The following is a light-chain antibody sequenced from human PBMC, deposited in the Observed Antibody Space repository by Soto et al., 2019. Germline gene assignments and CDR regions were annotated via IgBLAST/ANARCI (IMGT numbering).Light chain of an antibody. CDR3: NSYAVSNNVV. V-gene: IGLV2-8*01. J-gene: IGLJ2*01. Sequence: QSVLTQPPSASGSPGQSVTISCTGTSSDVGGYNYVSWYQHHPGKAPKLMIYEVSKRPSGVPDRFSGSKSGNTASLTVSGLQAEDEADYYCNSYAVSNNVVFGGGTKLTVL. CDR2: EVS. CDR1: SSDVGGYNY.